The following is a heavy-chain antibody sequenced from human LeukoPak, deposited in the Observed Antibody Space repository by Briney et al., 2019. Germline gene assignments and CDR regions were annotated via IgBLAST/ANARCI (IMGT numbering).Heavy chain of an antibody. V-gene: IGHV4-59*08. J-gene: IGHJ5*02. CDR3: ASLPIYEGWFDP. Sequence: SETLSLTCTVSGGSISSYYWSWIRQPPGKGPEWIGYIYYSGSTNYNPSLKSRVTISVDTSKNQFSLKLSSVTAADTAVYYCASLPIYEGWFDPWGQGTLVTVSS. D-gene: IGHD5/OR15-5a*01. CDR1: GGSISSYY. CDR2: IYYSGST.